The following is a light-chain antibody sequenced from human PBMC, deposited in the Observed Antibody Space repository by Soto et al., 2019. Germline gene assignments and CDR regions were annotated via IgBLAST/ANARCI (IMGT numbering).Light chain of an antibody. CDR2: GAS. Sequence: EIVMTQSPATLSVSPGERATLSCRASQSVSSNLAWYQQKPGQAPRLLIYGASTRATGIPARFSGSGSGKEFTLTISSLQSEEFAVYYCQQYNNWPPWTVGQGTKVEIK. CDR1: QSVSSN. J-gene: IGKJ1*01. CDR3: QQYNNWPPWT. V-gene: IGKV3-15*01.